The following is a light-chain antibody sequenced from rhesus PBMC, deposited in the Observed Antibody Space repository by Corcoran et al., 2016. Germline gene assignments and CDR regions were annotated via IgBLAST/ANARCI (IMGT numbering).Light chain of an antibody. CDR1: QSITRW. CDR2: QAS. J-gene: IGKJ1*01. V-gene: IGKV1-22*01. Sequence: DIQMTQSPSSLSASVGDTITITCRACQSITRWLAWYQQKPGTAPKLLIYQASSLKSGVPSRFSGSGSGTEFTLTISGRQSEDFATYYCQVYLSTPWTFGQGTQVEVK. CDR3: QVYLSTPWT.